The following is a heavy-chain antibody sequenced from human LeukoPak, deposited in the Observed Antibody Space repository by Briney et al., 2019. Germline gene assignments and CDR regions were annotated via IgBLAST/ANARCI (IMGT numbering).Heavy chain of an antibody. V-gene: IGHV3-23*01. J-gene: IGHJ4*02. CDR1: GFTFSSYA. D-gene: IGHD1-26*01. Sequence: GGSLRLSCAASGFTFSSYAMSWVRQAPGKGLEWVSAISGSGGSTYYADSVKGRFTISRDNSKNTLYLQMNSLRAEDTAVYYCARRGSGSYKFDYWGQGTLVTVSS. CDR3: ARRGSGSYKFDY. CDR2: ISGSGGST.